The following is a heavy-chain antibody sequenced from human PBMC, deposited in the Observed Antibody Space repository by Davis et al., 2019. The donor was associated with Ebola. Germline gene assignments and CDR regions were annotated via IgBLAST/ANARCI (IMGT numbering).Heavy chain of an antibody. CDR1: GFTFNTSP. V-gene: IGHV3-48*02. Sequence: GESLKISCTASGFTFNTSPMNWVRQAPGKGLEWISNIRETGHDTFYAGSVKGRFTISRDNAKNSLFLQLNSLRDEDTAVYYCVRDDRYAFDIWGLGTMVTVSS. CDR3: VRDDRYAFDI. CDR2: IRETGHDT. J-gene: IGHJ3*02.